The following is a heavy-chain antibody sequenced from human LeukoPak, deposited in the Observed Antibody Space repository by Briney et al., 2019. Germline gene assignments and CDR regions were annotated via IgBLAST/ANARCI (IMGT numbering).Heavy chain of an antibody. Sequence: SETLSLTCTVSGGSINNYYWSWIRQPAGKGLEWIGCINASGRTNYNSALKSRVTMSVDTSKNQFSLKVKSVTAADTAVYYCAREYGDFDYWGQGTLVTVSS. V-gene: IGHV4-4*07. CDR1: GGSINNYY. J-gene: IGHJ4*02. CDR2: INASGRT. D-gene: IGHD4-17*01. CDR3: AREYGDFDY.